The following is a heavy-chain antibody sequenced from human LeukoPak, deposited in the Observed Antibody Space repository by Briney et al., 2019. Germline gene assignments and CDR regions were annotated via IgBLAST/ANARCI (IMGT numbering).Heavy chain of an antibody. Sequence: PSETLSLTCTVSGGSISSYYWSWIRQPAGKGLEWIGRIYTSGSTNYNPSLKSRVTISVDTSKNQFSLKLSSVTAADTAVYYCARDRGDCSGGSCYPSSFDYWGQGTLVTVSS. CDR1: GGSISSYY. CDR2: IYTSGST. J-gene: IGHJ4*02. D-gene: IGHD2-15*01. CDR3: ARDRGDCSGGSCYPSSFDY. V-gene: IGHV4-4*07.